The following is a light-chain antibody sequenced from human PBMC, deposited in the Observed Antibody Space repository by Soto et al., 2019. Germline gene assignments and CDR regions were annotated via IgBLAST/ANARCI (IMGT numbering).Light chain of an antibody. CDR1: SSNIGADYD. CDR3: QSYDNSLSGSGV. V-gene: IGLV1-40*01. Sequence: QSVLTQPPSVSGALGQRVTISCTGSSSNIGADYDVHWYQQIPGTAPKLLIYGTTNRPSGVPDRFSGSKSGTSASLAITGLQAEDEADYYCQSYDNSLSGSGVFGGGTQLTVL. CDR2: GTT. J-gene: IGLJ7*01.